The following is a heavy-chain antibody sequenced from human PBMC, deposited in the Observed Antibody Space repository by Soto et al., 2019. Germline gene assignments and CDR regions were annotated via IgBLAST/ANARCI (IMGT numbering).Heavy chain of an antibody. J-gene: IGHJ4*02. CDR2: INHSGST. CDR1: GGSFSGYY. Sequence: PSETLSLTCAVYGGSFSGYYWSWIRQPPGKGLEWIGEINHSGSTNYNPSLKSRVTISVDTSKNQFSLKLSSVTAADTAVYHCARGRSSAYSSGWSHDYWGQGTLVTVSS. CDR3: ARGRSSAYSSGWSHDY. V-gene: IGHV4-34*01. D-gene: IGHD6-19*01.